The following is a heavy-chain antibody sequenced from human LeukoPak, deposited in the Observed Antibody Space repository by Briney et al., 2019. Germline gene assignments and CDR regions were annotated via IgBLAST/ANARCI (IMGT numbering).Heavy chain of an antibody. Sequence: PGGSLRLSCAASGFTFSSYAMSWVRQAPGKGLVWVSRLNSDGSTTNYVDSVKGRFTISRDNAKNMLYLQMNSLKAEDTAVYYCARDQGGSGPTTYDYWGQGNLVTVSS. V-gene: IGHV3-74*01. CDR1: GFTFSSYA. D-gene: IGHD6-19*01. J-gene: IGHJ4*02. CDR3: ARDQGGSGPTTYDY. CDR2: LNSDGSTT.